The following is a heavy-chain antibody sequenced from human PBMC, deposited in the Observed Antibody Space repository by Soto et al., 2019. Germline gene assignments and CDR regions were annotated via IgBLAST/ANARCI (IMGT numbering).Heavy chain of an antibody. CDR3: ARVGCSSTSCYHFDT. D-gene: IGHD2-2*01. Sequence: PSETLSLTCTVSGGSISSGGYYWSWIRQHPGKGLEWIGYIYYGGSTYYNPSLKSRVTISVDTSVNQFSLKLSSVTAADTAVYYCARVGCSSTSCYHFDTWGQGXLVT. J-gene: IGHJ4*02. CDR1: GGSISSGGYY. V-gene: IGHV4-31*03. CDR2: IYYGGST.